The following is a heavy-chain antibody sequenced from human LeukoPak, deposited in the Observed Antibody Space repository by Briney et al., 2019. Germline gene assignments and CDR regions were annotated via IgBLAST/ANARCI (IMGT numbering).Heavy chain of an antibody. V-gene: IGHV3-7*01. D-gene: IGHD3-10*01. J-gene: IGHJ4*02. Sequence: GGSLRLSCATSGFSFSTYWMSWVRQPPGKGLGWVANIRQDGSEKYYVDSVKGRFTISRDIAKQSVFLQMNSLRAEDTAVYYCARLSAMVRGPEDIFYFEFWGLGTLVTVSA. CDR2: IRQDGSEK. CDR3: ARLSAMVRGPEDIFYFEF. CDR1: GFSFSTYW.